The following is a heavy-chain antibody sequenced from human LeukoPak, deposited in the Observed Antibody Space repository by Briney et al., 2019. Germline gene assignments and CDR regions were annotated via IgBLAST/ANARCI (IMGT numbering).Heavy chain of an antibody. CDR1: GGSISSSSYY. CDR2: IYYSGST. D-gene: IGHD4-11*01. CDR3: AREGTTPPPDY. V-gene: IGHV4-39*07. J-gene: IGHJ4*02. Sequence: SETLSLTCTVSGGSISSSSYYWGWIRQPPGKGLEWIGSIYYSGSTYYNPSLKSRVTTSVDTSKNQFSLKLSSVTAADTAVYYCAREGTTPPPDYWGQGTLVTVSS.